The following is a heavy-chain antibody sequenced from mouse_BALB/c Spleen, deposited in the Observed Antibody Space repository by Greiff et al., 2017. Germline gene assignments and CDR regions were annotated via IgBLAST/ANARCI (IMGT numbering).Heavy chain of an antibody. Sequence: EVKLVESGGGLVKPGGSLKLSCAASGFTFSSDAMSWVRQSPEKRLEWVAEISSGGSYTYYPDTVTGRFTISRDNAKNTLYLEMSSLRSEDTAMYYCARGLGQPGDYWGQGTTLTVSS. CDR1: GFTFSSDA. D-gene: IGHD3-3*01. V-gene: IGHV5-9-4*01. CDR3: ARGLGQPGDY. CDR2: ISSGGSYT. J-gene: IGHJ2*01.